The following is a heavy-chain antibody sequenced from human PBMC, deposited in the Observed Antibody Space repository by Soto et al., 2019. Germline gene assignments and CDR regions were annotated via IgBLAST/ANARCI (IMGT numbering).Heavy chain of an antibody. J-gene: IGHJ5*02. CDR1: GGSFSGYY. CDR2: INHSGST. D-gene: IGHD2-15*01. Sequence: QVQLQQWGAGLLKPSETLSLTCAVYGGSFSGYYWSWIRQPPGKGLEWIGEINHSGSTNYNPSLKSGVTISVGTSKNQFSLKLTSVTAADTAVYYWARPNGAATHYNWFDPWGQGTLVTVSS. CDR3: ARPNGAATHYNWFDP. V-gene: IGHV4-34*01.